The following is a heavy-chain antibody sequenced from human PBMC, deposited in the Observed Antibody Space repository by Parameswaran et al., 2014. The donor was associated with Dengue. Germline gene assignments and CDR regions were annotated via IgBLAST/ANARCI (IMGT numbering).Heavy chain of an antibody. J-gene: IGHJ4*02. D-gene: IGHD1-26*01. CDR2: INQDGSEK. V-gene: IGHV3-7*01. CDR3: ARMIVGATRGLNY. Sequence: RWIRQPPGKGLEWVANINQDGSEKYYVDSVKGRFTISRDNAENALYLQMNSLRAEDTAVYYCARMIVGATRGLNYWGQGTLVTVSS.